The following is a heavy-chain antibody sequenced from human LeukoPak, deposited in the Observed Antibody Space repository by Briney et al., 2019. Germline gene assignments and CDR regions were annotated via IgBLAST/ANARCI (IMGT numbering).Heavy chain of an antibody. CDR3: ARVHYYRDAFDI. V-gene: IGHV3-48*03. Sequence: PGGSLRPSCAASGFTFSSYEMNWVRQAPGKGLEWVSYISSSGSTIYYADSVKGRFTISRDNAKNSLYLQMNSLRAEDTAVYYCARVHYYRDAFDIWGQGTMVTVSS. CDR2: ISSSGSTI. CDR1: GFTFSSYE. J-gene: IGHJ3*02. D-gene: IGHD1-26*01.